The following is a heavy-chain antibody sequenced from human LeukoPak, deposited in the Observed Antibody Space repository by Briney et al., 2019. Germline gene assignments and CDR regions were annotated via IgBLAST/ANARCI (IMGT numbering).Heavy chain of an antibody. Sequence: GGSLRLSCAASGFTVSSNYMSWVRQAPGKGLEWVSVIYSGGSTYYADSVKGRFTISRDNSKNTLYLQTNSLRAEDTAVYYCARWGSLGDSSGYYDYWGQGTLVTVSS. V-gene: IGHV3-66*02. CDR2: IYSGGST. CDR1: GFTVSSNY. CDR3: ARWGSLGDSSGYYDY. J-gene: IGHJ4*02. D-gene: IGHD3-22*01.